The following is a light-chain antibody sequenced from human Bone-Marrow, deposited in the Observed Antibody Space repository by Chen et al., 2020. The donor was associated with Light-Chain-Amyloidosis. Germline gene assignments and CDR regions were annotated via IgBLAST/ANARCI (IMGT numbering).Light chain of an antibody. Sequence: SYVLTQPSSVSVTPGQTATIACGGNNIGSTSVHWYQQTPDQVPLLVVYDDSDRPSGIPERLSGSNSGNTATLTISRVEAGDEADYYCQVWDRSSDRPVFGGGTKLTVL. J-gene: IGLJ3*02. V-gene: IGLV3-21*02. CDR2: DDS. CDR1: NIGSTS. CDR3: QVWDRSSDRPV.